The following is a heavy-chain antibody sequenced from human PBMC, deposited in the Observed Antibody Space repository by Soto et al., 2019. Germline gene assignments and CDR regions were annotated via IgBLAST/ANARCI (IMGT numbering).Heavy chain of an antibody. CDR1: GGTFSSYT. D-gene: IGHD2-15*01. V-gene: IGHV1-69*08. Sequence: QVQLVQSGAAVKKPGSSVKVSCKASGGTFSSYTISWVRQAPGQGLEWMGRIIPILGIANYAQTCQGRATITAEKSTSTASMELSSLRSEDTAVYYCARDTTFGEYCSGGSCYSALFDIWGQGTMVTVSS. CDR3: ARDTTFGEYCSGGSCYSALFDI. J-gene: IGHJ3*02. CDR2: IIPILGIA.